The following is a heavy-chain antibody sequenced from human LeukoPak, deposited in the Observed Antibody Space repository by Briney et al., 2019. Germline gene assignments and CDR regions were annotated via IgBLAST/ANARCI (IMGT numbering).Heavy chain of an antibody. V-gene: IGHV3-30-3*01. CDR2: ISYDGSNI. CDR3: ARDRAAAPWGYFDY. Sequence: PGGSLSLSCEASGFTFSHYAMHWVRQSPGKGLEWVALISYDGSNIQYADSVKGRFTISRDNSKNTLYLQMNTLRTEDTALYYCARDRAAAPWGYFDYWGQGTLVTVSS. D-gene: IGHD6-13*01. J-gene: IGHJ4*02. CDR1: GFTFSHYA.